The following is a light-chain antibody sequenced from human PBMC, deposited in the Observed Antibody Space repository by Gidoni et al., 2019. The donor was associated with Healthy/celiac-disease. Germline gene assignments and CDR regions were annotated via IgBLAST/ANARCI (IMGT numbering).Light chain of an antibody. V-gene: IGKV1-5*03. CDR3: QKYNSYPWT. J-gene: IGKJ1*01. CDR2: KAS. Sequence: DIQMTHSPSTLSASVGDRVTITCLASQSISSWLAWYQQKPGKAPKPLIYKASSLESGVPSRFSGSGSGTEFTLTISSLQPDDFATYYCQKYNSYPWTFGQGTKVEIK. CDR1: QSISSW.